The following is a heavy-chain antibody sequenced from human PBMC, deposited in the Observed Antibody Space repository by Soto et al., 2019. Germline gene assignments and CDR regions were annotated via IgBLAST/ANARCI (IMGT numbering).Heavy chain of an antibody. CDR2: IYYSGST. V-gene: IGHV4-59*01. Sequence: PSETLSLTCTVSGGSISSYYWSWIRQPPGKGLEWIGYIYYSGSTNYNPSLKSRVTISVDTSKNQFSLKLSSVTAADTAGYYCPSLSGGNFDYWGQGPLVTVSS. J-gene: IGHJ4*02. CDR1: GGSISSYY. CDR3: PSLSGGNFDY.